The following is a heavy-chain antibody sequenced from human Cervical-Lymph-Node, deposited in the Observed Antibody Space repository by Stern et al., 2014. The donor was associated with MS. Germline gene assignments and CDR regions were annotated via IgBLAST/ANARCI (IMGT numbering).Heavy chain of an antibody. CDR1: GYTFTAYY. D-gene: IGHD2-8*01. V-gene: IGHV1-2*06. CDR3: AKEGRPRPGLGVD. Sequence: VQLVQSGAEVKKPGASVRVSCTASGYTFTAYYMHWVRQAPGPGLEWMGRINPNGGATYYPQKFQGRITMTRDTSISTVYMDLSRLTSDDTAIYYCAKEGRPRPGLGVDWGQGTLVTVSS. CDR2: INPNGGAT. J-gene: IGHJ4*02.